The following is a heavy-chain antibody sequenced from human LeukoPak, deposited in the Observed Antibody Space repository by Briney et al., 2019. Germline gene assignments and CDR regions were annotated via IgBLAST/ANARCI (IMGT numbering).Heavy chain of an antibody. V-gene: IGHV4-39*01. CDR2: IYYSGST. J-gene: IGHJ4*02. D-gene: IGHD6-19*01. CDR3: ARLDAEIAVAGAYFDY. CDR1: GGSISSINW. Sequence: SETLSLTCAVSGGSISSINWWSWIRQPPGKGLEWIGSIYYSGSTYYNPSLKSRVTISVDTSKNQFSLKLSSVTAADTAVNYCARLDAEIAVAGAYFDYWGQGTLVTVSS.